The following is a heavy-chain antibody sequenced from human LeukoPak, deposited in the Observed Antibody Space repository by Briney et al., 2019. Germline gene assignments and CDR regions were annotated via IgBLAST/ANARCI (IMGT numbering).Heavy chain of an antibody. V-gene: IGHV1-69*13. Sequence: GASVKVSCKASGGTFSSYAISWVRQAPGQGLEWMGGIIPIFGTANYAQKFQGRVTITADESTSTAYMELSSLRSEDTAVYYCARENVGDCSGGSCYHDAFDIWGQGTMVTVSS. CDR1: GGTFSSYA. CDR2: IIPIFGTA. CDR3: ARENVGDCSGGSCYHDAFDI. D-gene: IGHD2-15*01. J-gene: IGHJ3*02.